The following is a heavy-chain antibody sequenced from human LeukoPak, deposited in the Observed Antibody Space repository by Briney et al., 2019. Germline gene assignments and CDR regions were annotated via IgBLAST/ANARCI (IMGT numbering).Heavy chain of an antibody. Sequence: GASVKVSCKASGYTFTGYYIHWVRQAPGQGLEWMGGIIPIFGTANYAQKFQGRVTITADESTSTAYMELSSLRSEDTAVYYCAREGTVTTEYYFDYWGQGTLVTVSS. CDR3: AREGTVTTEYYFDY. CDR1: GYTFTGYY. D-gene: IGHD4-17*01. V-gene: IGHV1-69*01. CDR2: IIPIFGTA. J-gene: IGHJ4*02.